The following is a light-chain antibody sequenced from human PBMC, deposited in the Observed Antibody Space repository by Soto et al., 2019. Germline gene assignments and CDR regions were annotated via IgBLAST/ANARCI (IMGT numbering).Light chain of an antibody. J-gene: IGLJ1*01. CDR1: RSDVGGYNL. CDR3: CSYAGSTIYYV. Sequence: QSALTQPASVSGSPGLSITISCTGTRSDVGGYNLVSWYQHHPGKAPKLIIYEVSKRPSGLSNRFSGSKSGSTASLTISGLQAEDEADYYCCSYAGSTIYYVFGNGTKLTVL. CDR2: EVS. V-gene: IGLV2-23*02.